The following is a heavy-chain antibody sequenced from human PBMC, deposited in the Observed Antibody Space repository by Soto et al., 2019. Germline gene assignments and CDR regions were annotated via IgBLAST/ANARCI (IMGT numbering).Heavy chain of an antibody. CDR3: ARPDDTGSWFDP. J-gene: IGHJ5*02. CDR1: GGSISSSSYY. Sequence: QLQLQESGPGLVKPSETLSLTCTVSGGSISSSSYYWGWIRQPPGKGLEWIGSIYYSGSTYYNPSLKSRVTISVDTSKNQFSLKLSSVTAADTAVYYCARPDDTGSWFDPWGQGTLVTVSS. D-gene: IGHD1-26*01. CDR2: IYYSGST. V-gene: IGHV4-39*01.